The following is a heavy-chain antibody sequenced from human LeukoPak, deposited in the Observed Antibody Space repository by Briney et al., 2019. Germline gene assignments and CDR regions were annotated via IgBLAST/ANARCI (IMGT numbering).Heavy chain of an antibody. CDR3: ARITYCSGGSCIDY. Sequence: PSETLSLTCTVSGGSISSYYWSWIRQPPGKGLKWIGYIYYSGSTNYNPSLKSRVTISVDTSKNQFSLKLSSVTAADTAVYYCARITYCSGGSCIDYWGQGTLVTVSS. V-gene: IGHV4-59*01. J-gene: IGHJ4*02. CDR2: IYYSGST. CDR1: GGSISSYY. D-gene: IGHD2-15*01.